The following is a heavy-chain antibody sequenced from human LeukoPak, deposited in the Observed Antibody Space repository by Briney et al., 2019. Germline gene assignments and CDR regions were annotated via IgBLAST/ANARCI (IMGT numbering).Heavy chain of an antibody. Sequence: VASVKVSCKASGYTFITYGISWVRQAPGQGLEWMGWISAYNGNTNYAQKLQGRVTMTRDTSTSTVYMELSSLRSEDTAVYYCARDSSYSDWAALWGQGTLVTVSS. CDR2: ISAYNGNT. D-gene: IGHD3-16*01. V-gene: IGHV1-18*01. CDR3: ARDSSYSDWAAL. J-gene: IGHJ4*02. CDR1: GYTFITYG.